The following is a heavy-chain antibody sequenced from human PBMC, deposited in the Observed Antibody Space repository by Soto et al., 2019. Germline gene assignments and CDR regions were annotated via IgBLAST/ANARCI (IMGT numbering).Heavy chain of an antibody. V-gene: IGHV5-51*01. J-gene: IGHJ6*02. CDR1: GYTFTNYW. D-gene: IGHD3-3*01. Sequence: GESLKISCKGSGYTFTNYWIVWVRQIPGKGLEWMGIIYPGDSDTRYSPSFQGQVTISADKSISTAYLQWSSLKASDTAMYYCARTLRTYYDFWSGYPPGYYGMDVWGQGTTVTVSS. CDR2: IYPGDSDT. CDR3: ARTLRTYYDFWSGYPPGYYGMDV.